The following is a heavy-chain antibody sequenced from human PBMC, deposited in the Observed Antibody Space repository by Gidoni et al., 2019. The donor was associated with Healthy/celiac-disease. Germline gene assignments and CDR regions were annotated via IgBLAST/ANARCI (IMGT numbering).Heavy chain of an antibody. CDR3: ARSRAVAGDFQH. CDR2: ISYDGSNK. D-gene: IGHD6-19*01. Sequence: QVQLVESGGGVVQPGRSLRLSCAASGFTFSSYAMHWVRQAPGKGLEWVAVISYDGSNKYYADSVKGRFTISRDNSKNTLYLQMNSLRAEDTAVYYCARSRAVAGDFQHWGQGTLVTVSS. CDR1: GFTFSSYA. J-gene: IGHJ1*01. V-gene: IGHV3-30-3*01.